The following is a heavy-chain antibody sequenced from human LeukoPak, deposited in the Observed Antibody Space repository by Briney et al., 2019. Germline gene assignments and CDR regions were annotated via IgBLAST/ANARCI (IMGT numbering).Heavy chain of an antibody. J-gene: IGHJ6*03. CDR2: ITSTGTYT. D-gene: IGHD1-26*01. V-gene: IGHV3-21*01. CDR3: ARDPYSGSYGDSYYYYMDV. Sequence: GGSLRLSCAASGFTFSSYNMNWVRQAPGKGLEWVSSITSTGTYTFYADSVKGRFTISRDNSKNSLYLQMISLRAEDTAIYYCARDPYSGSYGDSYYYYMDVWGKGTTVTISS. CDR1: GFTFSSYN.